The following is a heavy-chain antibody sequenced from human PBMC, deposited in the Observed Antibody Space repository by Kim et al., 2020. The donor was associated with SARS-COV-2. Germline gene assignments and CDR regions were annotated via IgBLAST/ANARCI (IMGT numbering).Heavy chain of an antibody. Sequence: GGSLRLSCAASGFTFDDYAMHWVRQAPGKGLEWVSGISWNSGSIGYADSVKGRFTISRDNAKNSLYLQMNSLRAEDTALYYCAKVGSPYGDPPDPGGPHFDYWGQGTLVTVSS. CDR1: GFTFDDYA. V-gene: IGHV3-9*01. J-gene: IGHJ4*02. CDR3: AKVGSPYGDPPDPGGPHFDY. CDR2: ISWNSGSI. D-gene: IGHD4-17*01.